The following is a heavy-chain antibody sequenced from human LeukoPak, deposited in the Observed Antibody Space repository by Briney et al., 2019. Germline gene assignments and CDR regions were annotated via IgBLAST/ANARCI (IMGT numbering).Heavy chain of an antibody. CDR2: INSDGSGT. Sequence: GGSLRLSCAASGFIFSNYWMHWVRQAPGKGLVWVSRINSDGSGTSYADSVKGRFTISRDNTKNTLYVQMNSLRAEDTAVYYCARTTYSSGWTMDNWGQGTLVTVSS. V-gene: IGHV3-74*01. J-gene: IGHJ4*02. D-gene: IGHD6-19*01. CDR1: GFIFSNYW. CDR3: ARTTYSSGWTMDN.